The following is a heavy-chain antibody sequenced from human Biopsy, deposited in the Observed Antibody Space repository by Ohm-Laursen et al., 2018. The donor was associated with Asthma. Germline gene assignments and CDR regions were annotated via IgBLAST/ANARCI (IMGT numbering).Heavy chain of an antibody. Sequence: SQTLSLTWTVSGGSIRSHDWTWIRQSPEKGLEWMGYVYWTGSTNYNPSLKSRITMPVDTSKNRMFLEVTSVTAADTAIYYCVRAVRNEQWLAPFDYWGQGKPVTVSS. CDR3: VRAVRNEQWLAPFDY. CDR2: VYWTGST. V-gene: IGHV4-59*11. CDR1: GGSIRSHD. D-gene: IGHD6-19*01. J-gene: IGHJ4*02.